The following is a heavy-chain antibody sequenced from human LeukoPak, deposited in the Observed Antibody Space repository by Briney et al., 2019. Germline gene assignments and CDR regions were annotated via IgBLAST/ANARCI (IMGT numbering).Heavy chain of an antibody. Sequence: GASVKVSCKASGYTFTGYYMHWVRQAPGQGLEWMGWINPNSGGTNYAQKFQGRATMTRDTSISTAYMELSRLRSDDTAVYYCARVSIGVGATFDYWGQGTLVTVSS. V-gene: IGHV1-2*02. CDR3: ARVSIGVGATFDY. D-gene: IGHD1-26*01. CDR2: INPNSGGT. J-gene: IGHJ4*02. CDR1: GYTFTGYY.